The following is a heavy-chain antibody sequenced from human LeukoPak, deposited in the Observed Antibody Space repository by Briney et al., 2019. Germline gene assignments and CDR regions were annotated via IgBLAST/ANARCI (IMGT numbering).Heavy chain of an antibody. CDR1: GFTFSSYT. V-gene: IGHV3-21*01. CDR2: ITSGGVNT. J-gene: IGHJ3*02. Sequence: GGSLRLSCAASGFTFSSYTMNWVRQAPGKGLEWVSSITSGGVNTYYATSVKGRFTISRDNSKNTLYLQMNSLRAEDTAVYYCASGPGRRNAFDIWGQGTMVTVSS. CDR3: ASGPGRRNAFDI.